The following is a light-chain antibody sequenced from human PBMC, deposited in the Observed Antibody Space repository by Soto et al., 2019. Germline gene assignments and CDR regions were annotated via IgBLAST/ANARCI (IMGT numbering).Light chain of an antibody. V-gene: IGKV3-20*01. CDR1: QSVSSSY. J-gene: IGKJ2*01. Sequence: EIVLTQSPGTLSLSPGERATLSCRASQSVSSSYLAWYQQKPGQAPRLLIYGASSRATGIPDRFSGSGSGTDFTLTISRLEPEDFAVYSSHQYGSFMYTFGQGTKLEIK. CDR3: HQYGSFMYT. CDR2: GAS.